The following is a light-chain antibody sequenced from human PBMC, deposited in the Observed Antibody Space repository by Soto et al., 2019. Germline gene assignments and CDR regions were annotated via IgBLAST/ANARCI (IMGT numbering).Light chain of an antibody. CDR3: QVWDSSSDV. V-gene: IGLV3-21*02. CDR2: DDS. Sequence: SYELTQPPSVSVAPGQTARITCGGNNIGSKSVHGYQQKPGQAPVLVVYDDSDRPSGIPERFSGSNSGNTATLTISRVEAGDEADYYCQVWDSSSDVFGTGTKLTVL. CDR1: NIGSKS. J-gene: IGLJ1*01.